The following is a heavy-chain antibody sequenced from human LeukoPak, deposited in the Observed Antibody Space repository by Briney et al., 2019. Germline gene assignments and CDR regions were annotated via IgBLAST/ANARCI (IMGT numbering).Heavy chain of an antibody. Sequence: GASVKVSCKASGYTFTSYGISWVRQAPGQGLEWMGWISAYNGNTNYAQKLHGRVTMTTDTSTSTAYMELRSLRSDDTAVYYCARGYSGSYSGWFDPWGQGTLVTVSS. J-gene: IGHJ5*02. CDR3: ARGYSGSYSGWFDP. CDR1: GYTFTSYG. CDR2: ISAYNGNT. D-gene: IGHD1-26*01. V-gene: IGHV1-18*01.